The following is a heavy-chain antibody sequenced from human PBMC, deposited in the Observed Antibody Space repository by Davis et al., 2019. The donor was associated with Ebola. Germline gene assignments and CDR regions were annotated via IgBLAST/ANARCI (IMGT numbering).Heavy chain of an antibody. CDR1: GFTFSDYY. J-gene: IGHJ6*02. CDR3: ARSSIAARPGYYYGMDV. D-gene: IGHD6-6*01. Sequence: PGGSLRLSCAASGFTFSDYYMSWIRQAPGKGLEWVSYISGGGRTIYYADSVKGRFTISRDNAKNSLYLQMNSLRAEDTAVYYCARSSIAARPGYYYGMDVWGQGTTVTVSS. V-gene: IGHV3-11*04. CDR2: ISGGGRTI.